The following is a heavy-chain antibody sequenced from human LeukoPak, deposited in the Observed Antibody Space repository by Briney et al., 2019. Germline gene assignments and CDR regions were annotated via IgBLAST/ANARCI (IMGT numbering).Heavy chain of an antibody. CDR3: ARENTEYHGSGSYYLDY. D-gene: IGHD3-10*01. Sequence: SETLSLTCTFSGGSISSDGYYWNWIRQHPGKGLEWIGYIYYSGITYYNPSLKSRVTISVDTSKNQFSLKLSSVTAADTAVYYCARENTEYHGSGSYYLDYWGQGTLVTVSS. V-gene: IGHV4-31*03. CDR2: IYYSGIT. CDR1: GGSISSDGYY. J-gene: IGHJ4*02.